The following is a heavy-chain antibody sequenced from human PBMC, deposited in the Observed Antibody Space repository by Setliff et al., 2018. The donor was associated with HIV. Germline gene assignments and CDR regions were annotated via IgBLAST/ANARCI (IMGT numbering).Heavy chain of an antibody. CDR1: GDSISGGRHY. D-gene: IGHD6-13*01. J-gene: IGHJ4*02. Sequence: SETLSLTCIVSGDSISGGRHYLSWIRQTAGKGLEWIGRIYPNGNTKYNPSLQSRVTMSVDTSKNQFSLELNSVTAADTAVYYCARDVVGQQLPNYWGQGTLVTVSS. CDR3: ARDVVGQQLPNY. V-gene: IGHV4-61*02. CDR2: IYPNGNT.